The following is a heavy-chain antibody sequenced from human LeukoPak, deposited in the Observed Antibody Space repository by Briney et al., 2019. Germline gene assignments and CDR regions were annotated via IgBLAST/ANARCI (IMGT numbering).Heavy chain of an antibody. J-gene: IGHJ3*02. CDR1: GGTLSSYA. CDR2: IIPIFGTA. D-gene: IGHD1-26*01. V-gene: IGHV1-69*13. CDR3: ARESPEAYSGSPRGAFDI. Sequence: SVKVSCKASGGTLSSYAISWVRQAPGQGLEWMGGIIPIFGTANYAQKFQGRVTITADESTSTAYMELSSLRSEDTAVYYCARESPEAYSGSPRGAFDIWGQGTMVTVSA.